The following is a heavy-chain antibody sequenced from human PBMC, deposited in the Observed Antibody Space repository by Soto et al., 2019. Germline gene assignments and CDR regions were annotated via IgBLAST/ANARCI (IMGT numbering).Heavy chain of an antibody. CDR1: GGSITSGDHF. V-gene: IGHV4-30-4*01. Sequence: QVQLQESGPGLVKPSQTLSLTCTVSGGSITSGDHFWSWIRQPPGKGLEWIGYIYNSGSTYYNPSLKSRVTISVDTSKNQFSRKVSSVTAADTAVYYCARGAGYSYGIDYWGQGTLVTVSS. J-gene: IGHJ4*02. D-gene: IGHD5-18*01. CDR2: IYNSGST. CDR3: ARGAGYSYGIDY.